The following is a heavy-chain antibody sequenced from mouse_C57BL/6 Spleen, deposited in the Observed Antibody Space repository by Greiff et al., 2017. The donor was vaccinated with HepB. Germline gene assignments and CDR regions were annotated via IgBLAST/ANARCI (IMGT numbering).Heavy chain of an antibody. CDR1: GYTFTSYW. D-gene: IGHD1-1*01. J-gene: IGHJ1*03. Sequence: VQLQQPGAELVMPGASVKLSCKASGYTFTSYWMHWVKQRPGQGLEWIGEIDPSDSYTNYNQKFKGKSTLTVDKSSSTAYMQLSSLTSEDSAVYYCARAFYYGSSWGFDVWGTGTTVTVSS. CDR2: IDPSDSYT. CDR3: ARAFYYGSSWGFDV. V-gene: IGHV1-69*01.